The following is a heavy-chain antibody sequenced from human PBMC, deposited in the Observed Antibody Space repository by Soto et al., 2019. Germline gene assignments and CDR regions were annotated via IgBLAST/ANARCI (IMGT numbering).Heavy chain of an antibody. J-gene: IGHJ3*02. CDR2: IYPGNSDT. CDR1: GYSFTNYW. V-gene: IGHV5-51*01. Sequence: GESLKISCKGSGYSFTNYWIGWVRQMPGKGLEWMGIIYPGNSDTRYSPSFKGQVTISADKSISTAHLQWSSLKASDTAMYYCARQREACSSTSCYYPFDIWGQGTMVTVSS. CDR3: ARQREACSSTSCYYPFDI. D-gene: IGHD2-2*01.